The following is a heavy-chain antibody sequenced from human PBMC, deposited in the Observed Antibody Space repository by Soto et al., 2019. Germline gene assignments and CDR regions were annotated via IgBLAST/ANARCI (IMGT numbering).Heavy chain of an antibody. V-gene: IGHV1-2*04. D-gene: IGHD3-10*01. CDR2: INPNSGGT. J-gene: IGHJ6*02. Sequence: QVQLVQSGAEVKKPGASVKVSCKASGYTFTGYYMHWVRQAPGQGLEWMGWINPNSGGTNYAQKFQGWVTMTRDTSISTAYMELSRLRSDDKAVYYCARVNRDDYYYYGMDVWGQGTTVTVSS. CDR3: ARVNRDDYYYYGMDV. CDR1: GYTFTGYY.